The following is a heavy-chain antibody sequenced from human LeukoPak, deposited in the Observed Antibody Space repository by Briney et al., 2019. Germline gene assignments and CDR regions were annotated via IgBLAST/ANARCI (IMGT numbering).Heavy chain of an antibody. CDR3: ARAHIAAAGTSYFDY. J-gene: IGHJ4*02. Sequence: SVEVSCKASGGTFSSYAISWVRQAPGQGLEWMGGIIPIFGTANYAQKFQGRVTITTDESTSTAYMELSSLRSEDTAVYYCARAHIAAAGTSYFDYWGQGTLVTVSS. V-gene: IGHV1-69*05. CDR1: GGTFSSYA. D-gene: IGHD6-13*01. CDR2: IIPIFGTA.